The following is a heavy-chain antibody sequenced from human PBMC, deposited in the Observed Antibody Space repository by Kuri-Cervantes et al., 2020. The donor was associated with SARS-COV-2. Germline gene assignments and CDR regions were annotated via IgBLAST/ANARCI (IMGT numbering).Heavy chain of an antibody. J-gene: IGHJ3*02. CDR3: ARSGYTYGYYFSAFDI. CDR1: GFTFSSNA. CDR2: ISCDGSNK. D-gene: IGHD5-18*01. Sequence: GGSLRLSCAASGFTFSSNAMHWVRQAPGKGLEWVAVISCDGSNKYYADSVKGRFTISRDNSKSTLSLQMNSLRAEDTAVYYCARSGYTYGYYFSAFDIWGQGTMVTVSS. V-gene: IGHV3-30*04.